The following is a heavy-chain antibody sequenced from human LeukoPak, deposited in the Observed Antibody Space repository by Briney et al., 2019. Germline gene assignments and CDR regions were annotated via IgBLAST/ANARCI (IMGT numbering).Heavy chain of an antibody. Sequence: ASVKVSCKASGYTFTSYGISWVRQAPGQGLEWMGWISAYNGNTNYAQKLQGRVTMTEDTSTDTAYMELSSLRSEDTAVYYCFSYGDYEVGDYWGQGTLVTVSS. V-gene: IGHV1-18*01. CDR3: FSYGDYEVGDY. J-gene: IGHJ4*02. D-gene: IGHD4-17*01. CDR1: GYTFTSYG. CDR2: ISAYNGNT.